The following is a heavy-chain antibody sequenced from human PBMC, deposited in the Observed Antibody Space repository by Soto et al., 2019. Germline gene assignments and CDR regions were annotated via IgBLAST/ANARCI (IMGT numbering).Heavy chain of an antibody. CDR2: ISSYNGNT. J-gene: IGHJ6*02. CDR3: ARDRPTSSIRARDYYYAMDV. Sequence: ASVKVSCKASGYTFARYTIHWVRQAPGQGLEWMGWISSYNGNTNYAQKLQGRVTMTTDTSTTTAYMELRSLRSDDTAVYYCARDRPTSSIRARDYYYAMDVWGQGTTVTVSS. V-gene: IGHV1-18*01. D-gene: IGHD6-6*01. CDR1: GYTFARYT.